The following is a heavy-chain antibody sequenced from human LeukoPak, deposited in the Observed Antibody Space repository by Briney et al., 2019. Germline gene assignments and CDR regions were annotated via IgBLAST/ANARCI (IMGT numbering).Heavy chain of an antibody. J-gene: IGHJ5*02. CDR1: GGSISSSSYY. CDR3: ARGLTIFGVVTTFDP. Sequence: PSETLSLTCTVSGGSISSSSYYWGWIRQPPGKGLEWIGSIYYSGSTYYNPSLKSRVTISVDTSKNQFSLKLSSVTAADTAVYYCARGLTIFGVVTTFDPWGQGTLVTVSS. D-gene: IGHD3-3*01. CDR2: IYYSGST. V-gene: IGHV4-39*07.